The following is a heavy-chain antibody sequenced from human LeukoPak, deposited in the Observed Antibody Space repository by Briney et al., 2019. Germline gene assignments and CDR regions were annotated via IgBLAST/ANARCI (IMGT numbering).Heavy chain of an antibody. CDR1: GFSFTSYW. Sequence: GESLKISCKASGFSFTSYWIGWVRQMPGKGLEWMGIIFPRDSNTRYSPSLQGQVTISADKSISTAYLQWSSLKASDTAMYYCAVPSPSPTSSDYWGQGTLVTVSS. CDR2: IFPRDSNT. D-gene: IGHD2-2*01. CDR3: AVPSPSPTSSDY. V-gene: IGHV5-51*01. J-gene: IGHJ4*02.